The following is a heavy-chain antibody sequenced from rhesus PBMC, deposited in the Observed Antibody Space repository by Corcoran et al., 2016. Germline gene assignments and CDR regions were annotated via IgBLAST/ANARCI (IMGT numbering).Heavy chain of an antibody. CDR2: SSGRIGNT. CDR3: ASVDTATDPGHY. D-gene: IGHD5-12*01. CDR1: GGSVSSSNW. V-gene: IGHV4-65*01. J-gene: IGHJ4*01. Sequence: QGQLQESGPGLVKPSETLSLTCAVSGGSVSSSNWWSWTRQPPGKGLGWIEYSSGRIGNTYYNPSLKSRVTISTDASKNQFSLKLSSVTAADTAVYYCASVDTATDPGHYWGQGVLVTVSS.